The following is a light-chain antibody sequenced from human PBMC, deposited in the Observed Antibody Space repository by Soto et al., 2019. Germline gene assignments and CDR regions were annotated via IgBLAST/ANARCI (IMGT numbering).Light chain of an antibody. Sequence: EIVMTQSPATLSVSPVERATLSCRASQSVSSDLAWYHQKPGQAPRLLIYGASSRATGIPDRFSGSGSGTDFTLTISRLEPEDFAVYYCQQYGSSPALTFGGGTKVDNK. CDR3: QQYGSSPALT. V-gene: IGKV3-20*01. J-gene: IGKJ4*01. CDR1: QSVSSD. CDR2: GAS.